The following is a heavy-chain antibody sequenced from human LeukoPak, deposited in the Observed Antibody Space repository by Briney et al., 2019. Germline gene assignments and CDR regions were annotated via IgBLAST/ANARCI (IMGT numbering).Heavy chain of an antibody. Sequence: PSETLSLTCTVSGYSISNGYYWDWIRQPPGRGLEWIGNIYRSGSTSYNPSLKSRVTISVDTSKNQFSLKVNSVTAADTAVYYCARRHSSGWFYYWGREPWSPSPQ. CDR3: ARRHSSGWFYY. CDR2: IYRSGST. V-gene: IGHV4-38-2*02. CDR1: GYSISNGYY. J-gene: IGHJ4*02. D-gene: IGHD6-19*01.